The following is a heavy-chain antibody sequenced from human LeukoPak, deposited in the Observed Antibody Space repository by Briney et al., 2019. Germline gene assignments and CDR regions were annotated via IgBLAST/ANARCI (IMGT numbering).Heavy chain of an antibody. CDR2: ISGSGSTI. Sequence: GGSLRLSCAASGFIFSSFQMNWVRQAPGKGLEWVSHISGSGSTIYYADSVKGRFTISRDNAKNSLYLQMNSLRAVDTAVYYCARGYYGSAYYFDYWGQGTLVTVSS. CDR1: GFIFSSFQ. J-gene: IGHJ4*02. CDR3: ARGYYGSAYYFDY. V-gene: IGHV3-48*03. D-gene: IGHD3-10*01.